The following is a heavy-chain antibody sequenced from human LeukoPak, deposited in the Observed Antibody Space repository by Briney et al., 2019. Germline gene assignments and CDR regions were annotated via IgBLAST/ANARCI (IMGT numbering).Heavy chain of an antibody. CDR2: ISDSGGI. Sequence: GGSLRLSCAASGFTFSNYAMSWVRQAPGKGLEWVSGISDSGGIYYVDSVKGRFTISRDNSKNMLHLEMNSLKVEDTAIYYCAKEMAAGGTPSFDFWGQGILVSVSS. J-gene: IGHJ4*02. CDR1: GFTFSNYA. CDR3: AKEMAAGGTPSFDF. D-gene: IGHD6-13*01. V-gene: IGHV3-23*01.